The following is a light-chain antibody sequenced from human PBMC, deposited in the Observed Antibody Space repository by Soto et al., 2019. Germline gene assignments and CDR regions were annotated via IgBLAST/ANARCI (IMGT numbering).Light chain of an antibody. J-gene: IGKJ5*01. Sequence: ETVMTQPPKTLSVSLGERATLSCRSSQSVSIHLAWYQQKPGQAPRLLIYDTSTRATGIPARFSGSGSGTEFTLTISSLQSEDFAIYYCQQYSNWPPITFCQGARLEI. CDR3: QQYSNWPPIT. V-gene: IGKV3-15*01. CDR1: QSVSIH. CDR2: DTS.